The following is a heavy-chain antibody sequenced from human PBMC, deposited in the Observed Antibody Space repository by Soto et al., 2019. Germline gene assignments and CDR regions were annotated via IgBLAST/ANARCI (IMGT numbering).Heavy chain of an antibody. CDR1: GFTFSSYG. CDR2: IWYDGNDK. J-gene: IGHJ4*02. D-gene: IGHD6-6*01. Sequence: GGSLSLSCAASGFTFSSYGMHWVRQAPGKGLGRVAVIWYDGNDKYYADFVKGRFTISRDNAKNTVSLQMNSLRAEDTAVYYCARDRHSSSSGYFEYWGQGTLVTVSS. CDR3: ARDRHSSSSGYFEY. V-gene: IGHV3-33*01.